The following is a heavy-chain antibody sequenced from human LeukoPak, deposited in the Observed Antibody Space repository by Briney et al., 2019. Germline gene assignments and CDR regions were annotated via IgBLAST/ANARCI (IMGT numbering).Heavy chain of an antibody. V-gene: IGHV3-7*05. CDR1: GFTFSDHW. CDR3: ARCTASCYANAFDV. J-gene: IGHJ3*01. D-gene: IGHD2-2*01. CDR2: IKQDGSDK. Sequence: PGGSLRLSCAASGFTFSDHWMTWVRQAPGKGLEWVANIKQDGSDKNYVDSMKGRITISRDNAKNSLYLQMNSLRAEDAAVYYCARCTASCYANAFDVWGQGTLLTVSS.